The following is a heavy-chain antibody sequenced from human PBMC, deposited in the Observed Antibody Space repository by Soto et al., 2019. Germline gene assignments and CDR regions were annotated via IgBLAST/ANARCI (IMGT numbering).Heavy chain of an antibody. Sequence: PSETLSLTCTVSGGSISSGDYYWSWIRQHPGKGLEWIGYIYYSGSTYYNPSLKSRVTIPVDTSKNQFSLKLSSVTAADTAVYYCARWPQLKPRFDYWGQGTLVTVSS. D-gene: IGHD1-1*01. J-gene: IGHJ4*02. CDR2: IYYSGST. CDR1: GGSISSGDYY. CDR3: ARWPQLKPRFDY. V-gene: IGHV4-31*03.